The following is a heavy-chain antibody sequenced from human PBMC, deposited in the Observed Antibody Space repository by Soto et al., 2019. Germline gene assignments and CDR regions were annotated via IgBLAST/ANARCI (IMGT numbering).Heavy chain of an antibody. V-gene: IGHV3-48*03. Sequence: EVQLVESGGGLVQPGGSLRLSCAASGFTFSSYEMNWVRQAPGKGLEWGSYISSSGSTIYYADSVKGRFTISRDNAKNSLYLQMNSLRAEDTAVYYCARSPRRVRLGELPSYYWGQGTLVTVSS. CDR3: ARSPRRVRLGELPSYY. D-gene: IGHD3-16*01. CDR2: ISSSGSTI. J-gene: IGHJ4*02. CDR1: GFTFSSYE.